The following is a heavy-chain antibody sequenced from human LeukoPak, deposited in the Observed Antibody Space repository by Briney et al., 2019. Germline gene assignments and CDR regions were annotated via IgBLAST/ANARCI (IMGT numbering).Heavy chain of an antibody. CDR3: ARGPIVGATDS. V-gene: IGHV4-39*07. CDR1: GGSISSGGYY. CDR2: INHSGSA. Sequence: SETLSPTCTVSGGSISSGGYYWNWIRQPPGKGLEWVGEINHSGSANYNPSLKSRVTISVDTSKNQFSLRLSSVTATDTAVYYCARGPIVGATDSWGQGTLVTVSS. J-gene: IGHJ4*02. D-gene: IGHD1-26*01.